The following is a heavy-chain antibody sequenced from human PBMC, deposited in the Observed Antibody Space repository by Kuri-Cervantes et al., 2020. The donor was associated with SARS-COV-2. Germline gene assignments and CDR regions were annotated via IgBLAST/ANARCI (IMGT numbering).Heavy chain of an antibody. Sequence: VSLRLSCTVSGGSISTYYWSWIRQPPGKGLEWIGYLYYSGSTNYNPSLKSRVTISLDTSKNQFSLKLSSVTAADTAVYYCARGTVGAPGGGMDVWGQGTTVTVSS. V-gene: IGHV4-59*08. CDR3: ARGTVGAPGGGMDV. CDR2: LYYSGST. D-gene: IGHD1-26*01. J-gene: IGHJ6*02. CDR1: GGSISTYY.